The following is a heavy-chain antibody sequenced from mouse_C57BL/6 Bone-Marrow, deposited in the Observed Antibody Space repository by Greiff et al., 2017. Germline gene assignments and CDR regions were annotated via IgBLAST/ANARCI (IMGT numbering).Heavy chain of an antibody. D-gene: IGHD2-13*01. V-gene: IGHV1-64*01. Sequence: QVQLQQSGAELVKPGASVKLSCKASGYTFTSYWMHWVKQRPGQGLEWIGMIHPNSGSTNYNEKFKSKATLTVDKSSSTAYMQLSSLTSEDSAVYYCARGGVKGGYFDYWGQGTTLTVSS. CDR2: IHPNSGST. CDR3: ARGGVKGGYFDY. J-gene: IGHJ2*01. CDR1: GYTFTSYW.